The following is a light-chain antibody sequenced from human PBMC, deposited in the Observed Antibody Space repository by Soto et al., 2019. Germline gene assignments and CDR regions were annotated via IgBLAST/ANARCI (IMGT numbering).Light chain of an antibody. Sequence: DVQLTQAPSTLSASVGDRVTITCRASQSIGNWLAWYQQKPGKAPHLLIYDASTLENGVPSRFSGSASGTDVTLTIGSLQPYDFATYDCQQYNSYSPRTFGQGTKVEFK. CDR1: QSIGNW. J-gene: IGKJ1*01. CDR2: DAS. CDR3: QQYNSYSPRT. V-gene: IGKV1-5*01.